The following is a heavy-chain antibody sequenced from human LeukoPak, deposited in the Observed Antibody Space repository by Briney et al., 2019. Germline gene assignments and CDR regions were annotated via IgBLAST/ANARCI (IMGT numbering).Heavy chain of an antibody. D-gene: IGHD4-17*01. CDR1: DDSFSSHS. CDR3: VRDLVAVTKGFDS. V-gene: IGHV4-59*11. CDR2: ISYVGGT. J-gene: IGHJ3*02. Sequence: SGTLSLTCAVSDDSFSSHSRTWSRQTPGKGLERMGYISYVGGTYYNRPFKSRVTISMDTSNIQFSLRRSAVTAADTSVYYCVRDLVAVTKGFDSWGQGTMVSVAS.